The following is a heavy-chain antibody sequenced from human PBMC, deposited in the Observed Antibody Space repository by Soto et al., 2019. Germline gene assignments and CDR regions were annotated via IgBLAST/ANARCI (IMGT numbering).Heavy chain of an antibody. CDR2: ISGSGGST. J-gene: IGHJ6*03. CDR1: GFTFSNYA. Sequence: GGSLRLSCAASGFTFSNYAMTWVRQAPGKGLEWVSGISGSGGSTFYAGSVKGRFAISRDNSKNTLYLQMSSLRAEDTAVYYCALRYCSRTTCPPLNSYFYMDVWGKGTTVTVSS. V-gene: IGHV3-23*01. CDR3: ALRYCSRTTCPPLNSYFYMDV. D-gene: IGHD2-2*01.